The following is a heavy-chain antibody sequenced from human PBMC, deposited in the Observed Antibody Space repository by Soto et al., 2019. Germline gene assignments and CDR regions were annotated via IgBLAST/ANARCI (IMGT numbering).Heavy chain of an antibody. Sequence: SETLNLTCVVYGGSFTGYYWTWMRQPPGKGLEWIGEINQSGSTNYNSSLKSRVTISVDTSKNQLSLHLSSVTAADTAVYYCARGRMVRAAYDYWGQGTMVTVSS. V-gene: IGHV4-34*01. CDR3: ARGRMVRAAYDY. CDR2: INQSGST. D-gene: IGHD2-8*01. J-gene: IGHJ4*02. CDR1: GGSFTGYY.